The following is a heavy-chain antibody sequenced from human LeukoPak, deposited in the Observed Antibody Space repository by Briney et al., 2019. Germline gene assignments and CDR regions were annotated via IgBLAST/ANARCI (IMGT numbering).Heavy chain of an antibody. J-gene: IGHJ4*02. CDR1: GFTFSSYS. V-gene: IGHV3-33*05. CDR3: ARRSGIAVAGAFDY. CDR2: MPNSGENT. Sequence: GGSLRLSCAASGFTFSSYSMQWVRQTPGKGLEWVGIMPNSGENTFYGEAVKGRFTISRDNSKNTLYLQMNSLRAEDTAVYYCARRSGIAVAGAFDYWGQGTLVTVSS. D-gene: IGHD6-19*01.